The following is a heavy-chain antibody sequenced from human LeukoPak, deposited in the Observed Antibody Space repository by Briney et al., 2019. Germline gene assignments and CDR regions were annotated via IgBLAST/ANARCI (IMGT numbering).Heavy chain of an antibody. Sequence: VGSPRLSCAPPGVTLITSWLTWGRQAPGEGLEWVANIMLDGSKKHYADSVKGRFTISRDNAKNSLYLQMNSLRAEDTAVYYCATPLDYYDTSGYHQGGDWGQGTLVTVSS. J-gene: IGHJ4*02. CDR3: ATPLDYYDTSGYHQGGD. CDR2: IMLDGSKK. D-gene: IGHD3-22*01. V-gene: IGHV3-7*03. CDR1: GVTLITSW.